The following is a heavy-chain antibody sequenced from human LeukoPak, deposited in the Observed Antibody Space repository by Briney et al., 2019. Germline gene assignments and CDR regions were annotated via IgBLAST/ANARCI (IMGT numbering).Heavy chain of an antibody. CDR2: ICSSGST. CDR3: ARRPTGDPKFDY. J-gene: IGHJ4*02. CDR1: GGSISNYF. D-gene: IGHD7-27*01. Sequence: SETLSLTCSVSGGSISNYFWTWIRQPPGKGLEWIGYICSSGSTYYNPSLKSRVTISVDTSKNRFSLKLSTVTAADTAVYYCARRPTGDPKFDYWGQGTLVTVSS. V-gene: IGHV4-59*08.